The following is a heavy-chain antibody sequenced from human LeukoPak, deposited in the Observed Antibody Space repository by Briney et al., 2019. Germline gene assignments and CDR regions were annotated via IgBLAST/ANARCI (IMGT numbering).Heavy chain of an antibody. CDR2: IYYSGGT. D-gene: IGHD1-26*01. Sequence: SETLSLTCTVSGGSISSSSYYWGWIRQPPGKGLEWIGSIYYSGGTYYNPSLKSRVTISVDTSKNQFSLKLSSVTAADTAVYYCARHPSIVGATISDYYYMDVWGKGTTVTVSS. V-gene: IGHV4-39*01. CDR1: GGSISSSSYY. CDR3: ARHPSIVGATISDYYYMDV. J-gene: IGHJ6*03.